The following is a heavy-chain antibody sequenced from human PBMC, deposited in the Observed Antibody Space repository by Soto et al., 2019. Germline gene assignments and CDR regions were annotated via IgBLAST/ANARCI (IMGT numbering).Heavy chain of an antibody. CDR2: ISVSGVST. V-gene: IGHV3-23*01. D-gene: IGHD6-19*01. Sequence: EVQLLEFGGGLVQPGGSLRLSCAASGFSFSSYAMSWVRQAPGKGLEWVSAISVSGVSTYYADSVKVRFTISRDNSKNALYLQITSLSAEDTAVYYCAKAPSYSSGWYSGYYFDYWGQGPQVTVSS. J-gene: IGHJ4*02. CDR3: AKAPSYSSGWYSGYYFDY. CDR1: GFSFSSYA.